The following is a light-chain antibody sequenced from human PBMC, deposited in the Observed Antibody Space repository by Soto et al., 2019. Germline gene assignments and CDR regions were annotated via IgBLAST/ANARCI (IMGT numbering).Light chain of an antibody. CDR2: SQN. CDR1: ISNTGSNA. J-gene: IGLJ1*01. Sequence: QSVLTQPPSASGAPGLRVTISCSGSISNTGSNAVNWYQHLPGTAPKLLIYSQNQRPSGVPDRFSGSKSGTSASLAISGLQSEDVTDYYCATCDDSRSAHSVFGTGTKVTGL. CDR3: ATCDDSRSAHSV. V-gene: IGLV1-44*01.